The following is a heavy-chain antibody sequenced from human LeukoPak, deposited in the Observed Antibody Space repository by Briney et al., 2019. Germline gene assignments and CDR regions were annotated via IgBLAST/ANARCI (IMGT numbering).Heavy chain of an antibody. CDR1: GFTFSTYW. J-gene: IGHJ4*02. CDR2: IQQDGSEK. CDR3: ARSYGDYFDY. D-gene: IGHD4-17*01. Sequence: GGSLRLSCVVSGFTFSTYWMSWVRQAPGKGLEWVANIQQDGSEKYYVDSVKGRFTISRDNAKNSLYLQMNSLRAEDTAVYYCARSYGDYFDYWGQGTLVTVFS. V-gene: IGHV3-7*01.